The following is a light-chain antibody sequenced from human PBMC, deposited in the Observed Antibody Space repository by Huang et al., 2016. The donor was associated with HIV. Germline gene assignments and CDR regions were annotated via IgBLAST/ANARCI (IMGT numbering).Light chain of an antibody. V-gene: IGKV3-20*01. Sequence: EIVLTQSPGTLSLSPGDRVPLSCRASQSVFSSYLAWYQQKPGQGPRLLIYGASSRATGIPDRFSGRGSGTDFTLTISRLEAEDFAVYYCQQYGSSPLTFGGGTKVEIK. J-gene: IGKJ4*01. CDR2: GAS. CDR1: QSVFSSY. CDR3: QQYGSSPLT.